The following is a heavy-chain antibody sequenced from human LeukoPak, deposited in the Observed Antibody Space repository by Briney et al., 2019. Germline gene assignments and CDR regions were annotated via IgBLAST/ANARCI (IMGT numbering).Heavy chain of an antibody. V-gene: IGHV3-30*02. J-gene: IGHJ6*03. CDR1: GFTFSSYG. Sequence: PRGSLRLSCAASGFTFSSYGMHWVRQAPGKGLEWVAFIRYDGSNKYYADSVKGRFTISRDNSKNTLYLQMNSLRAEDTPVYYCAKDRASGYDSYYYYYMDVWGKGTTVSIPS. CDR2: IRYDGSNK. D-gene: IGHD5-12*01. CDR3: AKDRASGYDSYYYYYMDV.